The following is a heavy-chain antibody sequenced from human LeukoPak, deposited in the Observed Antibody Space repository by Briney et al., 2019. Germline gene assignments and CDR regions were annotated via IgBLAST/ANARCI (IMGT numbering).Heavy chain of an antibody. J-gene: IGHJ4*02. CDR3: ARDLCSGGSCRYADY. Sequence: GGSLRLSCAASGFSFSSYGMHWVRQAPGKGLEWVAVIWNDASHDNYVDSVRGRFTISRDNSKNTLYLQMNSLRAEDTAVYYCARDLCSGGSCRYADYWGQGTLVTVSS. CDR2: IWNDASHD. V-gene: IGHV3-33*01. CDR1: GFSFSSYG. D-gene: IGHD2-15*01.